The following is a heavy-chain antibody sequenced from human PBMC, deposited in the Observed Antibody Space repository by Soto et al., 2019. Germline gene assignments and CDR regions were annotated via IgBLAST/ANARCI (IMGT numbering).Heavy chain of an antibody. V-gene: IGHV4-39*01. D-gene: IGHD3-10*01. J-gene: IGHJ4*02. CDR1: GGSISSGGSY. CDR3: AKKGYYPSGKINLFDS. CDR2: VDHSGRT. Sequence: PSETLSLTCTVSGGSISSGGSYWGWIRQPPGKGLEWIGSVDHSGRTYYSPSLRSRLTIFIDTSKNQFSLRLTSVTAADTAMYFCAKKGYYPSGKINLFDSWGPGTLVTVSS.